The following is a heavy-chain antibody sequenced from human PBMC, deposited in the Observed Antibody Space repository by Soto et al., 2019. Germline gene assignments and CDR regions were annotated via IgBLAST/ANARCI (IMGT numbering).Heavy chain of an antibody. CDR1: GGTFSSYA. CDR2: IIPIFGTA. CDR3: ARDRAAQSVGYFDY. D-gene: IGHD2-15*01. Sequence: ASVKVSCKASGGTFSSYAISWVRQAPGQGLEWMGGIIPIFGTANYAQKFQGRVTITADESTSTAYMELSSLRSEDTAVYYCARDRAAQSVGYFDYWGQGTLVPVSS. J-gene: IGHJ4*02. V-gene: IGHV1-69*13.